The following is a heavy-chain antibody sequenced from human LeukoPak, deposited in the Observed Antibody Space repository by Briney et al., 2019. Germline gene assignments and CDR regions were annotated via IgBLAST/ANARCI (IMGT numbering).Heavy chain of an antibody. Sequence: GGSLRLSCAASGFTFSSYGMHWVRQAPGKGLEWVAVIWYGGSNKYYADSVKGRFTISRDNAKNSLYLQMNSLRAEDTAVYYCARDIYYDSSGYYGSVYWGQGTLVTVSS. CDR2: IWYGGSNK. CDR1: GFTFSSYG. D-gene: IGHD3-22*01. J-gene: IGHJ4*02. V-gene: IGHV3-33*08. CDR3: ARDIYYDSSGYYGSVY.